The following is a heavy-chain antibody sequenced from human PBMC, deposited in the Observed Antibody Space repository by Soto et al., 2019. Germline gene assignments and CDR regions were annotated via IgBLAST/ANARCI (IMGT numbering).Heavy chain of an antibody. Sequence: QVQLVQSGAEVKKPGSSVKVSCKASGGTFSSKYAISWVRQAPGQGLEWMGGIMPSFGTRNYAQRFQDRITLPATASMSTAPMELTSLTPQDTAVYYCATSPGFGGYYVVWGQGTLVTVSS. J-gene: IGHJ4*02. CDR3: ATSPGFGGYYVV. CDR2: IMPSFGTR. V-gene: IGHV1-69*01. D-gene: IGHD3-10*02. CDR1: GGTFSSKYA.